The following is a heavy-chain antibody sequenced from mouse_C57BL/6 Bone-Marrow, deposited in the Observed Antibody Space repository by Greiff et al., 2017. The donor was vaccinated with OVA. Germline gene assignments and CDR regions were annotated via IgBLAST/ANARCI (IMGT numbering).Heavy chain of an antibody. J-gene: IGHJ3*01. CDR3: ARKPIYYDYGAWFAY. D-gene: IGHD2-4*01. CDR1: GYTFTSYW. V-gene: IGHV1-55*01. Sequence: QVQLQQPGAELVKPGASVKMSCKASGYTFTSYWITWVKQRPGQGLEWIGDIYPGSGSTNYNEKFKSKATLTVYTSSSTAYMQLSSLTSEDSAVYYCARKPIYYDYGAWFAYWGQGTLVTVSA. CDR2: IYPGSGST.